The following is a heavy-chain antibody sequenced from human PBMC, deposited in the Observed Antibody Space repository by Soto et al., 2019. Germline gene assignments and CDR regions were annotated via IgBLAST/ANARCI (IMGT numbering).Heavy chain of an antibody. J-gene: IGHJ6*02. D-gene: IGHD2-8*01. CDR2: IYHSGST. CDR3: SRDVLGFYTKGVCYYYGMDV. CDR1: GGSISSSNW. V-gene: IGHV4-4*02. Sequence: QVQLQESGPGLVKPAGTLSLTCAVSGGSISSSNWWSWVRQPPGKGLEWLGEIYHSGSTNYNPSLKSRVTISLDKSKNQFPLKLSALSAADTAVYYGSRDVLGFYTKGVCYYYGMDVWGQVTTVVFSS.